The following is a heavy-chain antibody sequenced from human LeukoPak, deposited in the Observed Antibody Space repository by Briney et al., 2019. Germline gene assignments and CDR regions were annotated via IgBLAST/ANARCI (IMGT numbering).Heavy chain of an antibody. Sequence: SETLSLTCTVSGGSISSGGYYWSWIRQHPGKGLEWIGYIYYSGSTYYNPSLKSRVTISVDTSKNQFSLKLSSVTAADTAVYYCARDSGYGPIVVVARTYYFDYWGQGTLVTVSS. CDR1: GGSISSGGYY. D-gene: IGHD3-22*01. V-gene: IGHV4-31*03. CDR3: ARDSGYGPIVVVARTYYFDY. CDR2: IYYSGST. J-gene: IGHJ4*02.